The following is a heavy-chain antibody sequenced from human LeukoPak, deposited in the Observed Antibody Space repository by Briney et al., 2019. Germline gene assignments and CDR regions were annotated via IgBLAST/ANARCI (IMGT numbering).Heavy chain of an antibody. CDR1: GFSISSYY. Sequence: SETLSLTCTVSGFSISSYYWSWIRQPPGKGLEWVGYIYYSGSTNYNPPLKSRVTISVDTSKNQFYLKLSSVAAADTSVYSCARTRGYSYGSSFIDYWGQGTLVTVSS. D-gene: IGHD5-18*01. CDR3: ARTRGYSYGSSFIDY. V-gene: IGHV4-59*01. CDR2: IYYSGST. J-gene: IGHJ4*02.